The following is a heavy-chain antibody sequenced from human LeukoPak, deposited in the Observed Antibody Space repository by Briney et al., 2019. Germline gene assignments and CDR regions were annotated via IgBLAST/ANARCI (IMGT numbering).Heavy chain of an antibody. Sequence: SETLSLTCTVSGGSISSSSYYWGWIRQPPGKGLEWIGSIYYSGSTYYNPSLKSRVTISVDTSKNQFSLKLSSVTAADTAVYYCATGYDSRAFDIWGQGTMVTVSS. CDR1: GGSISSSSYY. D-gene: IGHD3-22*01. J-gene: IGHJ3*02. V-gene: IGHV4-39*07. CDR3: ATGYDSRAFDI. CDR2: IYYSGST.